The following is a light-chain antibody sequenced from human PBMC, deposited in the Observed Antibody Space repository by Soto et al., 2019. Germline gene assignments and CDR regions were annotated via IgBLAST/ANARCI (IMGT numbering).Light chain of an antibody. V-gene: IGKV3-15*01. CDR1: QSVSSD. J-gene: IGKJ2*01. Sequence: EIVMTQSPATLSVSPGERATLSCRARQSVSSDLAWYQQKPGQAPRILIYGASTRATGIPARFSGSGSGTEFTLTFSSLQSEDFAVYYCQQYNNWQYTFGQGTKLEIK. CDR2: GAS. CDR3: QQYNNWQYT.